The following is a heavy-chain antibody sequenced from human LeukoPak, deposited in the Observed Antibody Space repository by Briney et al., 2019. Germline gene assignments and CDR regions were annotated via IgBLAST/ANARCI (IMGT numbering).Heavy chain of an antibody. CDR3: ARVSSRQLARGWFDP. Sequence: SETLSLTCAVYGGSFSGYYWGWIRQPPGKGLEWIGSIYYSGSTYYNPSLKSRVTISVDTSKNQFSLKLSSVTAADTAVYYCARVSSRQLARGWFDPWGQGTLVTVSS. D-gene: IGHD6-6*01. J-gene: IGHJ5*02. V-gene: IGHV4-34*01. CDR2: IYYSGST. CDR1: GGSFSGYY.